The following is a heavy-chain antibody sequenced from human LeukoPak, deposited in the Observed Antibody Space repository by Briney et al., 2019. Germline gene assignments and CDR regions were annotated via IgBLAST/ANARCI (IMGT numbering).Heavy chain of an antibody. CDR1: GGSFSGYY. Sequence: SETLSLTCAVYGGSFSGYYWSWIRQPPGKGLEWIGEINHSGSTNYNPSLKSRVTISVDTSKNQFSLKLSSVTAADTAVYYCARVTRTAYYMDVWGKGTTVTISS. CDR3: ARVTRTAYYMDV. J-gene: IGHJ6*03. CDR2: INHSGST. D-gene: IGHD4-11*01. V-gene: IGHV4-34*01.